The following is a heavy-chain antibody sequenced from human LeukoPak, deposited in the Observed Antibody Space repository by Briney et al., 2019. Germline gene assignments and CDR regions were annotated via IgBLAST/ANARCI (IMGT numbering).Heavy chain of an antibody. CDR2: ISGSGGST. V-gene: IGHV3-23*01. D-gene: IGHD1-14*01. J-gene: IGHJ4*02. CDR1: GFTFSSYA. CDR3: AKPLTVYNLSPVDY. Sequence: QSGGSLRLSCAASGFTFSSYAMSWVRQAPGKGLEWVSTISGSGGSTYYADSVKGRFTISRDNSKNTLYPQMNSLRAEDTAVYYCAKPLTVYNLSPVDYWGQGTLVTVSS.